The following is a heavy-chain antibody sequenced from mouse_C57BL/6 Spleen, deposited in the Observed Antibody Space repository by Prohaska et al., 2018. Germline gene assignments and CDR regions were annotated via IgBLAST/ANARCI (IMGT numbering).Heavy chain of an antibody. Sequence: QVQLQQSGAELVKPGASVKISCKASCYAFSSYWMNWVKKRTGKGMWLIGQIYPGDGDTNYNGTVKGKATLTEDKSSSTAYMQISSLTYEDSAVYFCARRDPGWFAYWGQGTLVTVSA. CDR1: CYAFSSYW. V-gene: IGHV1-80*01. J-gene: IGHJ3*01. CDR2: IYPGDGDT. CDR3: ARRDPGWFAY.